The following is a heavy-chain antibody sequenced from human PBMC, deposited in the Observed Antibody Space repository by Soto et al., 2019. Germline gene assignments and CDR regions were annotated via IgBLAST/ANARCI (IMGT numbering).Heavy chain of an antibody. J-gene: IGHJ4*02. Sequence: QLQLQESGSGLVKPSQTLSLTCAVSGGSISSGGYSWSWIRQPPGKGLEWIGYIYHSGSTYYNPHLKSRVTISVDRSKNQFSLKLSSVTAADTAVYYCASAGGLGAVAADYWGQGTLVTVSS. CDR2: IYHSGST. CDR1: GGSISSGGYS. D-gene: IGHD6-19*01. CDR3: ASAGGLGAVAADY. V-gene: IGHV4-30-2*01.